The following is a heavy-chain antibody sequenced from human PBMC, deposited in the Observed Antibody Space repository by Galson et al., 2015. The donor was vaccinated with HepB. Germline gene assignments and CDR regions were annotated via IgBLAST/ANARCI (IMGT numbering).Heavy chain of an antibody. J-gene: IGHJ1*01. CDR1: GFNFTIYW. CDR2: IKQDGSVK. V-gene: IGHV3-7*01. Sequence: SLRLSCAASGFNFTIYWMSWVRQAPGKGLEWVANIKQDGSVKFYVDSVKGRFTISRDNAKNLVYLQMNSLRAEDTALYYCAREGIWGRGTLVTVSS. CDR3: AREGI.